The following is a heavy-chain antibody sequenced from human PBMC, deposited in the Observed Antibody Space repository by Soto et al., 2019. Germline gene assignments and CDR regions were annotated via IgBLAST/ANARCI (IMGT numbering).Heavy chain of an antibody. CDR3: ARYPRLDC. CDR1: GGSISSYY. CDR2: IYHSGST. J-gene: IGHJ4*02. Sequence: PSETLSLTCTVSGGSISSYYWSWIRQPPGKGLEWIGYIYHSGSTNYNPSLNSRVTISIDTSKNQFSLQLSSVTAADTAVYFCARYPRLDCWGQGTLVTVSS. V-gene: IGHV4-59*08.